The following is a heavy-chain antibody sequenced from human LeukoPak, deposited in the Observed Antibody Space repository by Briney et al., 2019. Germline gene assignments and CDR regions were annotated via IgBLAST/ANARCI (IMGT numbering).Heavy chain of an antibody. Sequence: PGGSLRLSCAASGFTFSSYGMSWVRQAPGKGLGWVANIKQDGSGKYYVDSVKGRFTVSRDNAENSLYVQMSSLRAEDTAVYYCARLTQLARGRYWGQGTLVTVSS. J-gene: IGHJ4*02. CDR3: ARLTQLARGRY. V-gene: IGHV3-7*03. D-gene: IGHD6-6*01. CDR1: GFTFSSYG. CDR2: IKQDGSGK.